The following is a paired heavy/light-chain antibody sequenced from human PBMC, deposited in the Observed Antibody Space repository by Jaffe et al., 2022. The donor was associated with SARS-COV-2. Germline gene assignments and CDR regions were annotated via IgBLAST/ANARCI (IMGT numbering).Light chain of an antibody. Sequence: DIVLTQSPGTLSLSPGERATLSCRASQSVSSTFLAWYQQKPGQAPRLLIYGASSRATGVPDRFSGGGSGPDFTLTISRLEPEDVAVYYCQQYGYSPRTFGQGTKVEIK. CDR3: QQYGYSPRT. V-gene: IGKV3-20*01. CDR1: QSVSSTF. CDR2: GAS. J-gene: IGKJ1*01.
Heavy chain of an antibody. J-gene: IGHJ3*02. CDR3: AGGAAGSTGSGSYTAFDI. CDR1: GNTFTNYY. V-gene: IGHV1-46*01. D-gene: IGHD3-10*01. CDR2: INPSGDST. Sequence: QVQLVQSGAEVKKPGASVKVSCKASGNTFTNYYVHWVRQAPGQGLEWMGIINPSGDSTSYRHTFQGRLTLTRDTSTSTVYMDLSSLKSEDTAVYYCAGGAAGSTGSGSYTAFDIWGQGTMVTVSS.